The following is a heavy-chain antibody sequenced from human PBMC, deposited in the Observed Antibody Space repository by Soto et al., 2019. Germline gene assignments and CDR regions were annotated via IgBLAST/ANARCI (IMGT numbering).Heavy chain of an antibody. D-gene: IGHD5-12*01. CDR3: AKDRGHIVAPEYYFDY. CDR2: ISYDGSNK. J-gene: IGHJ4*02. Sequence: PGGSLRLSCAASGFTFSSYGMHWVRQAPGKGLEWVAVISYDGSNKYYADSVKGRFTISRDNSKNTLYLQMNSLRAEDTAVYYWAKDRGHIVAPEYYFDYWGQGTLVTVSS. V-gene: IGHV3-30*18. CDR1: GFTFSSYG.